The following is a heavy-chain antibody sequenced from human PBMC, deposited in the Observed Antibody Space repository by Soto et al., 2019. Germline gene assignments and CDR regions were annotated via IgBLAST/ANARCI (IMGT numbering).Heavy chain of an antibody. CDR3: ARFKGCSGGSCYPYFDY. V-gene: IGHV3-30-3*01. J-gene: IGHJ4*02. CDR1: GFTFNSYA. Sequence: QVQLVESGGGVVQPGRSLRLSCAASGFTFNSYAMHWVRQAPGKGLEWVAVISYDGSNKYYADFVKGRFTISRDNSKNTLYLQMNSLRAEDTAVYYCARFKGCSGGSCYPYFDYWGQGTLVTVSS. D-gene: IGHD2-15*01. CDR2: ISYDGSNK.